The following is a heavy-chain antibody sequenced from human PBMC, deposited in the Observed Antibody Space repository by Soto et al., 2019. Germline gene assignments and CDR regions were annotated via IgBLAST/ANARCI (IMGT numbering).Heavy chain of an antibody. CDR3: ARTFYGDYKDYYFDY. D-gene: IGHD4-17*01. Sequence: QVQLVQSGAEVKKPGSSVKVSCKASGGTFSSYTISWVRQAPGQGLEWMGRIIPILGIANYAQKFQGRVTITADKSTSTAYMELSSLRSEDTAVYYCARTFYGDYKDYYFDYWGQGTLVTVSS. J-gene: IGHJ4*02. CDR2: IIPILGIA. V-gene: IGHV1-69*02. CDR1: GGTFSSYT.